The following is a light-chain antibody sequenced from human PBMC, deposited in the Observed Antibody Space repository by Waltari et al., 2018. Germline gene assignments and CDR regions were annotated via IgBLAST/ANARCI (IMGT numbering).Light chain of an antibody. J-gene: IGLJ1*01. V-gene: IGLV3-25*03. CDR3: QSADINSSYV. CDR1: ALPTQY. Sequence: SYELTQPPSVSVSPGQTARITCSGDALPTQYAFWFQQKPGQTPVLLIYKDNERPSGIPERFSGSSSGTTVTLTISDVQAEDEADYYCQSADINSSYVFGTGTKVTVL. CDR2: KDN.